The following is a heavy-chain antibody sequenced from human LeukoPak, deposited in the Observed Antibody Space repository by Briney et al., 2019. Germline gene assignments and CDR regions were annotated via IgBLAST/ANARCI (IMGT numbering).Heavy chain of an antibody. CDR2: IQFDGSDK. J-gene: IGHJ4*02. V-gene: IGHV3-30*02. CDR1: GFTFSSYG. CDR3: AKDLKLAPFDY. Sequence: PGGSLRLSCAPSGFTFSSYGMHWVRQAPGKGLEWVAFIQFDGSDKHYADSVKGRFTISRDNSKGTLYLQMNSLGAEDTAVYYCAKDLKLAPFDYWGQGILVTVSS.